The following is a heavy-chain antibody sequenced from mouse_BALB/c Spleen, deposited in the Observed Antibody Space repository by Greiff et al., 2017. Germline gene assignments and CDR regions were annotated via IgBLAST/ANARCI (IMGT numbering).Heavy chain of an antibody. J-gene: IGHJ3*01. D-gene: IGHD2-1*01. Sequence: VQLVESGPSLVQPSQSLSITCTVSGFSLTSYGVHWVRQSPGKGLEWLGVIWRGGSTDYNAAFMSRLSITKDNSKSQVFFKMNSLQADDTAIYYCAKNTLYGNYGAWFAYWGQGTLVTVSA. CDR3: AKNTLYGNYGAWFAY. CDR2: IWRGGST. CDR1: GFSLTSYG. V-gene: IGHV2-5-1*01.